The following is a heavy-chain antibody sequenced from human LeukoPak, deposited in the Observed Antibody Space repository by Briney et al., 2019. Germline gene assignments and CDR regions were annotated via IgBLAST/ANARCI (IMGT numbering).Heavy chain of an antibody. CDR1: GGSVRNYE. V-gene: IGHV4-59*08. CDR3: ARHFAYSSSTHFDY. D-gene: IGHD6-6*01. CDR2: VYYTGST. J-gene: IGHJ4*02. Sequence: SVTLCFTCRVSGGSVRNYEWSWIREPPGKGQEWIGYVYYTGSTNYNPSLKSRVTMFEDKSKNQFSLRLYSVTVADTAVYYCARHFAYSSSTHFDYWGQGSLVTVSS.